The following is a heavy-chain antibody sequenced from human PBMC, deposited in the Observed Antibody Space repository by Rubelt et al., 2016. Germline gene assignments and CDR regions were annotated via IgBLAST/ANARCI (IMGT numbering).Heavy chain of an antibody. D-gene: IGHD2-2*01. Sequence: QVQLQQWGAGLLKPSETLSLTCAVYGGSFSGYYWSWIRQPPGKGLEWIGEINHSGRTNYNPARKRMATIYVETSKNRFDRKLSVVTAADTAGYYCARLVVPAAGTGDYWGQGTLVTVSS. CDR3: ARLVVPAAGTGDY. CDR1: GGSFSGYY. J-gene: IGHJ4*02. CDR2: INHSGRT. V-gene: IGHV4-34*01.